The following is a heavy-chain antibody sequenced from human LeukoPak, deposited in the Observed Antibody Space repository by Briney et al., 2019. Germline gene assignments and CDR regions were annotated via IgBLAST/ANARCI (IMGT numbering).Heavy chain of an antibody. CDR1: GGTFSSYA. Sequence: SVKVSCKASGGTFSSYAISWVRQAPGQGLEWMGGIILIFGTANYAQKFQGRVMITADESTSTAYMELSSLRSEDTAVYYCARDSTHAFDIWGQGTMVSVCS. CDR2: IILIFGTA. CDR3: ARDSTHAFDI. J-gene: IGHJ3*02. V-gene: IGHV1-69*13.